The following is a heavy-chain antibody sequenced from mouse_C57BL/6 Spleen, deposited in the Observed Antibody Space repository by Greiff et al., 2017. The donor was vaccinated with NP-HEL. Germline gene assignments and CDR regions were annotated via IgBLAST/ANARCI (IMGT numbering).Heavy chain of an antibody. CDR2: IYPRSGNT. Sequence: QVQLQQSGAELARPGASVTLSCKASGYTFTSYGISWVKQRTGQGLEWIGEIYPRSGNTYYNEKFKGKAILTADKSSSTAYMELRSLTSEDSAVYDCARAGSDYGFDDWGKGTTLTVSS. CDR1: GYTFTSYG. J-gene: IGHJ2*01. CDR3: ARAGSDYGFDD. D-gene: IGHD2-13*01. V-gene: IGHV1-81*01.